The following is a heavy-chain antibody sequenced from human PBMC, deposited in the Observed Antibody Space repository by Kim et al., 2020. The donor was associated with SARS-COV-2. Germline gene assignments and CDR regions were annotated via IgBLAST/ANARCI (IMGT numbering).Heavy chain of an antibody. CDR1: GGTFSSYT. Sequence: SVKVSCKASGGTFSSYTISWVRQAPGQGLEWMGRIIPILGIANYAQKFQGRVTITADKSTSTAYMELSSLRSEDTAVYYCARGVGVGATYYYYYGMDVWGQGTTVTVSS. D-gene: IGHD1-26*01. CDR2: IIPILGIA. CDR3: ARGVGVGATYYYYYGMDV. V-gene: IGHV1-69*02. J-gene: IGHJ6*02.